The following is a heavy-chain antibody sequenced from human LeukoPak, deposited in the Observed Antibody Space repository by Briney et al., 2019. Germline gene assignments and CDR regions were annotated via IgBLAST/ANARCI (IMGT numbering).Heavy chain of an antibody. CDR2: IYSGGTT. V-gene: IGHV3-53*01. CDR1: GFTVSSNY. Sequence: GGSLRLSCAASGFTVSSNYMSWVRQAPGKGLEWVSVIYSGGTTYYADSVKGRFTISRDNSKNTLYLQMNSLRAEDTAVYYCARGSVVTAIPWSVDYWGQGTLVTVSS. D-gene: IGHD2-21*02. J-gene: IGHJ4*02. CDR3: ARGSVVTAIPWSVDY.